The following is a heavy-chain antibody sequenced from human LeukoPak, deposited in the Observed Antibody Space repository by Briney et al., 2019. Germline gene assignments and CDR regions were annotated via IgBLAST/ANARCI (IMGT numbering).Heavy chain of an antibody. Sequence: ASVKVSCKASGYTFTSYDINWVRQATGQGLEWMGWMNPNSGNTGYAQKFQGRVTITRNTSMSTAYMELSSLRSEDTAVYYCARGLGAAAADFDYWGQGTLVTVSS. D-gene: IGHD6-13*01. V-gene: IGHV1-8*03. CDR3: ARGLGAAAADFDY. J-gene: IGHJ4*02. CDR2: MNPNSGNT. CDR1: GYTFTSYD.